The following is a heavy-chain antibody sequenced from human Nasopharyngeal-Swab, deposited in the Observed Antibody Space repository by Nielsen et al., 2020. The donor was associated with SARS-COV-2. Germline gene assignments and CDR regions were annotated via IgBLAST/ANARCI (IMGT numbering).Heavy chain of an antibody. D-gene: IGHD4-17*01. CDR3: AKDGDRDGYGDFCLDY. V-gene: IGHV3-30*02. CDR2: IRYDGSNK. CDR1: GFTFSSYG. J-gene: IGHJ4*02. Sequence: LSLTCAASGFTFSSYGMHWVRQAPGKGLEWVAFIRYDGSNKYYADSVKGRFTISRDNSKNTLYLQMNSLRAEDTAVYYCAKDGDRDGYGDFCLDYWGQGTLVTVSS.